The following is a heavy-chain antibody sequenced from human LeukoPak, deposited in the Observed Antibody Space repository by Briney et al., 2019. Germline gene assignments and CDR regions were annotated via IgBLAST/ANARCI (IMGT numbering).Heavy chain of an antibody. Sequence: SETLSLTCTVSGGSITNLYWSWIRQPAGRGLEWIGRIYTTGTTSYNPSLESRVTISVDRSKNQSSLKLNSVTAADTAVYYCARDLDGYSPSFFYWGQGTLVTVSS. V-gene: IGHV4-4*07. CDR2: IYTTGTT. J-gene: IGHJ4*02. D-gene: IGHD5-24*01. CDR3: ARDLDGYSPSFFY. CDR1: GGSITNLY.